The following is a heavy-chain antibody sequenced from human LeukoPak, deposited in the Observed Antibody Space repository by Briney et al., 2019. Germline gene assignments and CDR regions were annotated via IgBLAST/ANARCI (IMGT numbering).Heavy chain of an antibody. CDR1: GFTFSSYS. D-gene: IGHD6-19*01. J-gene: IGHJ4*02. V-gene: IGHV3-21*01. Sequence: GGSLRLSCAASGFTFSSYSMNWVRQAPGKGLEWVAAISTTSGNIYYADSVKGRFTVSRDNAKNSLYLQMNSLRVEDTAVYYCTRDSGRFRLDYWGQGILVTVSS. CDR2: ISTTSGNI. CDR3: TRDSGRFRLDY.